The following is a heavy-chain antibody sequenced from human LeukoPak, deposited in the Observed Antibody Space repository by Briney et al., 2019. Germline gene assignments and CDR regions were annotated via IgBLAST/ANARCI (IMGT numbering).Heavy chain of an antibody. CDR2: IYTSGST. V-gene: IGHV4-61*02. CDR1: GGSISSGSYY. J-gene: IGHJ3*02. D-gene: IGHD1-26*01. CDR3: AREGGSYFSNDAFDI. Sequence: TLSLTXTVSGGSISSGSYYWSWIRQPAGKGLEWIGRIYTSGSTNYNPSLKSRVTISVDTSKNQFSPKLSSVTAADTAVYYCAREGGSYFSNDAFDIWGQGTMVTVSS.